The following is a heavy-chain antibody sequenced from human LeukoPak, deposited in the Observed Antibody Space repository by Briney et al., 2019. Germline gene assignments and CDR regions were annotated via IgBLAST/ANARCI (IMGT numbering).Heavy chain of an antibody. CDR1: GFTFSDYS. J-gene: IGHJ4*02. D-gene: IGHD6-19*01. CDR2: ITKNGSAI. CDR3: ARTAGIAVNYFDY. V-gene: IGHV3-11*01. Sequence: GGSLGLSYAASGFTFSDYSMSWIRQAPGKRLEWISYITKNGSAIYNGDSVKGRFTISRDNARNSLYLQMNSLRAEDTAVYYCARTAGIAVNYFDYWGQGTLVTVSS.